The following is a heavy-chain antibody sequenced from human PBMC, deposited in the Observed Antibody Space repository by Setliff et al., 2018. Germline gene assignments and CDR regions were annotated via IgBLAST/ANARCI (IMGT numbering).Heavy chain of an antibody. D-gene: IGHD1-26*01. CDR2: IGGRGIST. CDR3: ARVGSKPQLGWFDP. J-gene: IGHJ5*02. Sequence: GSLRLSCAASGFTFGDFAMTWVRQAPGKGLEWVSGIGGRGISTYYADSVKGRFIISRDNSENTLYLQMNSLTAEDTAVYYCARVGSKPQLGWFDPWGQGTLVTVS. CDR1: GFTFGDFA. V-gene: IGHV3-23*01.